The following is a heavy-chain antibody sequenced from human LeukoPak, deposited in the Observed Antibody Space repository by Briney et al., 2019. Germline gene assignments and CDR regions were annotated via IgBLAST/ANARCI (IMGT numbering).Heavy chain of an antibody. Sequence: ASVKVSCKASGYTFTSYYMHWVRQAPGQGLEWMGIINPSGGSTSYAQKFQGRVTMTRDTSTSTVYMELSSLRSEDTAVYYCARDLWLEVAGGGGLGYWGQGTLVTVSS. CDR1: GYTFTSYY. CDR3: ARDLWLEVAGGGGLGY. CDR2: INPSGGST. J-gene: IGHJ4*02. D-gene: IGHD6-19*01. V-gene: IGHV1-46*01.